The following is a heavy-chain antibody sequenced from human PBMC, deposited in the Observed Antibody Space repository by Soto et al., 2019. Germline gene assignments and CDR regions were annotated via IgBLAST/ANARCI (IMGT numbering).Heavy chain of an antibody. Sequence: QVQLVESGGGVVQPGRSLRLSCAASGFTFSSYAMHWVRQAPGKGLEWVAVISYDGSNKYYADSVKGRFTISRDNSKKSLYLQMNSLRAEDMAVYYCARAGGSGYWRGMGVDYWGQGTLVTVSS. CDR1: GFTFSSYA. CDR3: ARAGGSGYWRGMGVDY. D-gene: IGHD3-22*01. CDR2: ISYDGSNK. J-gene: IGHJ4*02. V-gene: IGHV3-30-3*01.